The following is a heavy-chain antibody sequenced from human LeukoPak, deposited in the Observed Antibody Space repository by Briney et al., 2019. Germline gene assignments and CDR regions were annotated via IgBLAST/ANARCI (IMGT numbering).Heavy chain of an antibody. Sequence: PSETLSLTCTVSGGSISSSSYYWGWIRQPPGKGLEWIGSIYYSGSTYYNPSLKSRVTISVDTSKNQFSLKLSSVTAADTAVYYCARHHPPLVITMIVVPGYFDYWGQGTLVTVSS. V-gene: IGHV4-39*01. J-gene: IGHJ4*02. CDR3: ARHHPPLVITMIVVPGYFDY. CDR1: GGSISSSSYY. CDR2: IYYSGST. D-gene: IGHD3-22*01.